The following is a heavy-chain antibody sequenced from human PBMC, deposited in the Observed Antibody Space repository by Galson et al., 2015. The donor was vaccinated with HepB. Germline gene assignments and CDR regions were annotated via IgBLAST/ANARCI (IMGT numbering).Heavy chain of an antibody. CDR3: TSLWFGELLPRGDFDY. CDR2: IRSKAYGGTT. J-gene: IGHJ4*02. Sequence: SLRLSCAASGFTFGDYATSWVRQAPGKGLEWVGFIRSKAYGGTTEYAASVKGRFTIPRDDSKSIAYLQMNSLKTEDTAVYYCTSLWFGELLPRGDFDYWGQGTLVTVSS. CDR1: GFTFGDYA. V-gene: IGHV3-49*04. D-gene: IGHD3-10*01.